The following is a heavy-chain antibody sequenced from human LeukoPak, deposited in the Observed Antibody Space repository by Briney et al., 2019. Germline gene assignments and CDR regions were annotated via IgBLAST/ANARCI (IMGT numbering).Heavy chain of an antibody. J-gene: IGHJ6*02. Sequence: SETLSLTCTVSGGSISYYYWSWIRQPPGKGLEWIGYIYYSGSTNYNPSLKSRVTISVDTSKNQFSLKLTSVTAADTAVYYCARVDYYYDSSGYSYVMDVWGQGTTVTGSS. CDR2: IYYSGST. CDR3: ARVDYYYDSSGYSYVMDV. CDR1: GGSISYYY. V-gene: IGHV4-59*01. D-gene: IGHD3-22*01.